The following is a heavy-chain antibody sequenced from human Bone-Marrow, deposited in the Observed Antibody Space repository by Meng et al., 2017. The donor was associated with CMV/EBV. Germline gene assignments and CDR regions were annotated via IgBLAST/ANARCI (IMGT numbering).Heavy chain of an antibody. CDR1: GGSISSYY. V-gene: IGHV4-4*07. CDR3: ARGRMVYARNQFSPQYYFDY. Sequence: SETLSLTCTVSGGSISSYYWSWIRQPAGKGLEWIGRIYTSGSTNYNPSLKSRVTMSVDTSKNQFSLKLSSVTAADTAVYYCARGRMVYARNQFSPQYYFDYWGQGTLVTVSS. CDR2: IYTSGST. J-gene: IGHJ4*02. D-gene: IGHD2-8*01.